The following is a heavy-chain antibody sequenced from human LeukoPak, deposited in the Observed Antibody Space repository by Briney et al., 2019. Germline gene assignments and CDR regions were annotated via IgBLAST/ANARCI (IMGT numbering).Heavy chain of an antibody. CDR3: VLFKFYDPPGDSPGHYMDV. V-gene: IGHV4-4*07. CDR1: GGTIIEYH. CDR2: LYPGVGT. D-gene: IGHD2-8*02. J-gene: IGHJ6*03. Sequence: SETLSLTCTGTGGTIIEYHWSWIGQTAGKGLEWIGRLYPGVGTDYNPSLKTRVTMSVDKSKNQYHVKLSAVNPEGTAVYYIVLFKFYDPPGDSPGHYMDVWGKGTTVTVSS.